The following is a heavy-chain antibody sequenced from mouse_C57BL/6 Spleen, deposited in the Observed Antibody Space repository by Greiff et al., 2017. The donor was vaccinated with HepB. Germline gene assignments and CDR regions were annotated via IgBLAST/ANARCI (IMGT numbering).Heavy chain of an antibody. Sequence: QVQLQQSGPELVKPGASVKISCKASGYAFSSSWMNWVKQRPGKGLEWIGRIYPGDGDTNYNGKFKGKATLTADKSSSTAYMQLSSLTSEDSAVYFCAREYDGYYGYAMDYWGQGTSVTVSS. CDR3: AREYDGYYGYAMDY. D-gene: IGHD2-3*01. J-gene: IGHJ4*01. CDR1: GYAFSSSW. V-gene: IGHV1-82*01. CDR2: IYPGDGDT.